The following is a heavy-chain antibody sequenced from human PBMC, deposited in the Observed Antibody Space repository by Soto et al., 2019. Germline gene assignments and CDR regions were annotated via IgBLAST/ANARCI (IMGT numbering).Heavy chain of an antibody. Sequence: PSETLSLTCTVPGGSISSYYWSWIRQPPGKGLEWIGYIYYSGSTNYNPSLKSRVTISVDTSKNQFSLKLSSVTAADTAVYYCARDPGGGAPFDYWGQGTLVTVSS. V-gene: IGHV4-59*01. CDR1: GGSISSYY. D-gene: IGHD2-15*01. CDR2: IYYSGST. CDR3: ARDPGGGAPFDY. J-gene: IGHJ4*02.